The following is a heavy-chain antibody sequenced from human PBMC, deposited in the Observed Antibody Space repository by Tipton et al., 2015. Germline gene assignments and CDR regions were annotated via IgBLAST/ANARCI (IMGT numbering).Heavy chain of an antibody. CDR1: GGSFSGYY. J-gene: IGHJ4*02. CDR3: ACQDYDSLTRDYQTVDY. D-gene: IGHD3-9*01. V-gene: IGHV4-34*01. CDR2: INHSGST. Sequence: TLSLTCAVYGGSFSGYYWNWIRQPPGKGLEWIGEINHSGSTNYNPSLKSRVTISRDTSKNQFSLKLTSVTAADTAVYYCACQDYDSLTRDYQTVDYWGQGTLVTVSS.